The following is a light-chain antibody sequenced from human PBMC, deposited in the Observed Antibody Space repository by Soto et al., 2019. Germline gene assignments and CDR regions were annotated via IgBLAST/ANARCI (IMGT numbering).Light chain of an antibody. CDR2: KAS. CDR3: QQYNSYSRT. V-gene: IGKV1-5*03. Sequence: DIQMTQSPSTLSASVGDRVTITCRASQSISSWLAWYQQKPGKAPKLLIYKASSLGNGVPSRFSGSGSGTEFTLTISCLQPDDFATYYCQQYNSYSRTFGQGTKVDIK. CDR1: QSISSW. J-gene: IGKJ1*01.